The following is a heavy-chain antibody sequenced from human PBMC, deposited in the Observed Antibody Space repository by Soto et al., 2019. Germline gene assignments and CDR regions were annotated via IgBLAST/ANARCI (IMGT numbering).Heavy chain of an antibody. V-gene: IGHV3-30-3*01. CDR2: ISYDGSNK. J-gene: IGHJ4*02. Sequence: QVQLVESGGGVVQPGRSLRLSCAASGFTFSSYAMHWVRQAPGKGLEWVAVISYDGSNKYYADSVKGRFTISRDNSKNTLYLQMNSLRAEDTAVYYCAREGQYGDYGYWGQGPLVTVSS. D-gene: IGHD4-17*01. CDR3: AREGQYGDYGY. CDR1: GFTFSSYA.